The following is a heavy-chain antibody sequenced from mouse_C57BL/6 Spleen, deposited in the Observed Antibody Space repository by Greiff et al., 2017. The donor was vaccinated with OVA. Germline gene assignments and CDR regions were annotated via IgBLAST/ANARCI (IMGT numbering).Heavy chain of an antibody. CDR3: ARRSIYYGPYFDD. J-gene: IGHJ2*01. CDR2: LNPNNGGT. D-gene: IGHD2-1*01. Sequence: EVQLQQSGPELVKPGASVKISCKASGYTFTDYYMNWVKQSHGTSLEWIGDLNPNNGGTSYNQKFKGKATLTVDKSSSTAYMELRSLTSEDSAVYYCARRSIYYGPYFDDWGQGTTLTVSS. V-gene: IGHV1-26*01. CDR1: GYTFTDYY.